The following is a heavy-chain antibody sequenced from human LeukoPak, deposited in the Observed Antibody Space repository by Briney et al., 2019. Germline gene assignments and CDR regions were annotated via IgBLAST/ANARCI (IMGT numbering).Heavy chain of an antibody. V-gene: IGHV3-7*01. CDR1: GFTFSGSW. J-gene: IGHJ4*02. D-gene: IGHD6-19*01. CDR3: ARDHSSGWSLDY. Sequence: GGSLRLSCAASGFTFSGSWMSWVRQAPGKGLEWVANIKQDGSEKFYVDSVKGRFTISRDNAKNSLYLQMNSLRAEDTAVYYCARDHSSGWSLDYWGQGTLVTVSS. CDR2: IKQDGSEK.